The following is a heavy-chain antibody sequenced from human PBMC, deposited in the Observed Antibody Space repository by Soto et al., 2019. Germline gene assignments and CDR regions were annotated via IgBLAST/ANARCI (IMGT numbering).Heavy chain of an antibody. Sequence: PGGAPRLSRTASGFPLGNYPMSRVRQAPGKGLEWISGISGGGHGTNYADSVKGRFTISRDNSRNTLYLQMNSLRVEDTAVYYCAKDPRLQLGFWGQGTLVTVSS. CDR2: ISGGGHGT. J-gene: IGHJ4*02. D-gene: IGHD1-1*01. CDR1: GFPLGNYP. V-gene: IGHV3-23*01. CDR3: AKDPRLQLGF.